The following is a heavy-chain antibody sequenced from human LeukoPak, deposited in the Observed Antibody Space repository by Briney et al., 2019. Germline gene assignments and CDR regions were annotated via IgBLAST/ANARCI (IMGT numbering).Heavy chain of an antibody. CDR2: ISWNSGSI. CDR3: AKALIGRAYYYNSSGYYNVVFDV. CDR1: GFTFDDYA. Sequence: GGSLRLSCAASGFTFDDYAMQWVRQARGKGLEWVYGISWNSGSIGYAASVKGRFTISRDNAKNSLHMQLNSLRAEDTALYYCAKALIGRAYYYNSSGYYNVVFDVGGEGTMVTVSS. V-gene: IGHV3-9*01. J-gene: IGHJ3*01. D-gene: IGHD3-22*01.